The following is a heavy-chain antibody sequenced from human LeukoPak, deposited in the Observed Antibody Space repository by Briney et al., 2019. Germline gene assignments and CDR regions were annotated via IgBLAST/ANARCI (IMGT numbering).Heavy chain of an antibody. CDR3: ARSVGATTDWFDP. D-gene: IGHD1-26*01. V-gene: IGHV3-33*01. CDR2: IWFDASNK. CDR1: GFTFSSYG. J-gene: IGHJ5*02. Sequence: GRSLRLSCAASGFTFSSYGMCWVRQAPGKGLEWVAVIWFDASNKYYADSVKGRFTISRDNSKNTLYLEMNSLRGEDTAVYYCARSVGATTDWFDPWGQGIQVIVSS.